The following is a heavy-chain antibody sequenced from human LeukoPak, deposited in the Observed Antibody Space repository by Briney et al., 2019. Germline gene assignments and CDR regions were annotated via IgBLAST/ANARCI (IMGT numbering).Heavy chain of an antibody. V-gene: IGHV1-2*02. Sequence: GSSVTVSCKASGYTFTGYYMHWVRQAPGQGLEWMGWINPNSGDTNYAQKFHGRVTMTRDTSISTAYMELSSLTSDDAAVYYCARGRYGLLSGYDYWGQGAMVTVSS. CDR2: INPNSGDT. CDR1: GYTFTGYY. D-gene: IGHD3-22*01. CDR3: ARGRYGLLSGYDY. J-gene: IGHJ4*02.